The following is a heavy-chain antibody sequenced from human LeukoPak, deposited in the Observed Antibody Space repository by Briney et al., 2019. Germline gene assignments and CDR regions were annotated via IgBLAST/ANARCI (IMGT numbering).Heavy chain of an antibody. J-gene: IGHJ5*02. V-gene: IGHV3-7*05. D-gene: IGHD2-21*02. CDR2: IKQDGGEK. CDR3: AKEAYCGGDCSRWFDP. Sequence: GGSLRLSCAASGFTFRSYWMTWVRQAPGKGLEWVANIKQDGGEKYYVDSVKGRFSISRDNVKNSLYLQMNSLRAEDTAVYYCAKEAYCGGDCSRWFDPWGQGTLVTVSS. CDR1: GFTFRSYW.